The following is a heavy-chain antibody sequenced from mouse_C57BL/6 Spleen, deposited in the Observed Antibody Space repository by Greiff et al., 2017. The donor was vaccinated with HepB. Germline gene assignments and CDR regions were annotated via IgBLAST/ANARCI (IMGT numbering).Heavy chain of an antibody. CDR1: GFTFSNYW. V-gene: IGHV6-3*01. CDR3: TGEAYFDV. Sequence: EVQGVESGGGLVQPGGSMKLSCVASGFTFSNYWMNWVRQSPEKGLEWVAQIRLKSDNYATHYAESVKGRFTISRDDSKSSVYLQMNNLRAEDTGIYYCTGEAYFDVWGTGTTVTVSS. CDR2: IRLKSDNYAT. J-gene: IGHJ1*03.